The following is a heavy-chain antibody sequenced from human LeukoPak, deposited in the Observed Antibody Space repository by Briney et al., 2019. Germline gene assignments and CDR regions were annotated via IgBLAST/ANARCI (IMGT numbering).Heavy chain of an antibody. D-gene: IGHD2-2*01. Sequence: GSLRLSCAASGFTFSSYWMSWVRQAPGKGLEWVANIKQDGSEKYYVDSVKGRFTIFRDNAKNSLYLQMKSLRDEDTAVYYCAGYCSGTSCYYSDYWGQGTLVTVSS. CDR3: AGYCSGTSCYYSDY. J-gene: IGHJ4*02. CDR2: IKQDGSEK. CDR1: GFTFSSYW. V-gene: IGHV3-7*03.